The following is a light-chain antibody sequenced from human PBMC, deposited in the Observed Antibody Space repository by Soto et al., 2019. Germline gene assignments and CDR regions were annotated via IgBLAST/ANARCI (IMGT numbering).Light chain of an antibody. CDR2: DVS. CDR1: SSDVGGYNY. J-gene: IGLJ1*01. V-gene: IGLV2-14*01. CDR3: SSYTSSSTYPYV. Sequence: QSVLTQPASVSGSPGQSITISCTGTSSDVGGYNYVSWYQQHPGKAPKLMIYDVSNRPSGVSNRFSGSKSGNTASLTISGLQAEDEADYYCSSYTSSSTYPYVFGPGTKVTVL.